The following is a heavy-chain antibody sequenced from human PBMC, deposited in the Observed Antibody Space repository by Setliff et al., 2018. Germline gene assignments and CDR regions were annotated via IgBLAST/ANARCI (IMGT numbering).Heavy chain of an antibody. CDR1: GISISSGHY. CDR2: IYHKGRT. V-gene: IGHV4-38-2*01. D-gene: IGHD3-3*01. CDR3: ASPRRDDLDSPFDAFDI. J-gene: IGHJ3*02. Sequence: SETLSLTCGVSGISISSGHYWGWIRQPPGKGLEWIATIYHKGRTYYNPSLDSRVTISLHTSKNHFSLRLSSVTAADTAVYYCASPRRDDLDSPFDAFDIWGQGTKVTV.